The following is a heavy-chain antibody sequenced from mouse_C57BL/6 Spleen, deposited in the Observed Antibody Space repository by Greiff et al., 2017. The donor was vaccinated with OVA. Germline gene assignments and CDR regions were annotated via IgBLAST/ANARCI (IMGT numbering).Heavy chain of an antibody. J-gene: IGHJ2*01. V-gene: IGHV5-12*01. CDR1: GFTFSDYY. CDR3: ARHEGTGYFDY. CDR2: ISNGGGST. Sequence: EVQLVESGGGLVQPGGSLKLSCAASGFTFSDYYMYWVRQTPEKRLEWVAYISNGGGSTYYPDTVKGRFTISRDNAKNTLYLQMSRLKSEDTAMYYCARHEGTGYFDYWGQGTTLTVSS. D-gene: IGHD3-3*01.